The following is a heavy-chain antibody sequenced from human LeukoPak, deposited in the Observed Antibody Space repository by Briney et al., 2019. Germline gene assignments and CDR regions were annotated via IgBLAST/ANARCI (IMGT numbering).Heavy chain of an antibody. CDR3: ASTIAAAGLIDY. Sequence: GASVKVSFKASVYTFTGYYMHWVRQAPGQGLEWMGWINPNSGGTNYAQKFQGRVTMTRDTSISTAYMELSRLRSDDTAVYYCASTIAAAGLIDYWGQGTLVTVSS. D-gene: IGHD6-13*01. V-gene: IGHV1-2*02. CDR1: VYTFTGYY. J-gene: IGHJ4*02. CDR2: INPNSGGT.